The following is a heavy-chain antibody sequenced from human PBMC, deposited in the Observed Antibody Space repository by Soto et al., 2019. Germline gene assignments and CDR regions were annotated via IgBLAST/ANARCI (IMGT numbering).Heavy chain of an antibody. J-gene: IGHJ4*02. CDR3: AIEYSSSPPFYPIGY. Sequence: QVQLVQSGAEVKKPGSSVKVSCKASGGTFTTYLISWVRQAPGQGLEWMGGITPIFGTTKYAQRFQGRVTLTADESTTTAYMELSSLRSEDTAAYYCAIEYSSSPPFYPIGYWGQGTLVTVSS. V-gene: IGHV1-69*01. CDR1: GGTFTTYL. D-gene: IGHD6-6*01. CDR2: ITPIFGTT.